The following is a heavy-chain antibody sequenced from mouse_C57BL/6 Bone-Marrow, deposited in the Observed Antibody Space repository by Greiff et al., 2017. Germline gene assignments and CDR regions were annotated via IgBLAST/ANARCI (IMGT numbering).Heavy chain of an antibody. CDR2: ISSGSSTI. CDR3: ARSLDGHYEGGYAMDY. CDR1: GFTFSDYG. J-gene: IGHJ4*01. Sequence: DVKLVESGGGLVKPGGSLKLSCAASGFTFSDYGMHWVRQAPEKGLEWVAYISSGSSTIYYADTVKGRFTISRDNAKNTLFLQMTRLRSEDTAMYYCARSLDGHYEGGYAMDYWGQGTSVTVSS. V-gene: IGHV5-17*01. D-gene: IGHD2-3*01.